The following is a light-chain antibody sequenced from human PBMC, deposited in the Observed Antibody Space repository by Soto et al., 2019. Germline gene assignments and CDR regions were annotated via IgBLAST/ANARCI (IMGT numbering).Light chain of an antibody. CDR1: NNDVGRYSY. CDR3: ASYTTDTTRV. J-gene: IGLJ1*01. V-gene: IGLV2-14*01. Sequence: QSVLTQPASVSGTPGQSITITCTGSNNDVGRYSYVSWYQQYPGKTPKLIIYEVRLRPSGISDRFSGSKSGITASLTISGLQPGDEADYYCASYTTDTTRVFGTGTKVTVL. CDR2: EVR.